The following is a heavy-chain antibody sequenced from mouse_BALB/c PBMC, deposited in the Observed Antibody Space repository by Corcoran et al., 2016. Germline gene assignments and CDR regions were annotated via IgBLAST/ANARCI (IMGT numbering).Heavy chain of an antibody. CDR1: GYTFTNYG. CDR2: INTYTGEP. Sequence: QIQLVQSGPELKKPGETVKISCKASGYTFTNYGMNWVKQAPGKGLKWMGWINTYTGEPTYADAFKGRFAFSLETSASTAYLQINNLKNEDMATYFCARSKISLDYWGQGTTLTVSS. V-gene: IGHV9-1*02. D-gene: IGHD2-4*01. J-gene: IGHJ2*01. CDR3: ARSKISLDY.